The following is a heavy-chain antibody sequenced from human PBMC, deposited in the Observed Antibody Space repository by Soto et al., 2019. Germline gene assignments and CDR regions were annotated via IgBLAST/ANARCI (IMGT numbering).Heavy chain of an antibody. CDR1: WYSFTSYL. J-gene: IGHJ4*01. V-gene: IGHV5-51*01. CDR3: ARNSTSTPKEY. CDR2: IYPGDSDN. D-gene: IGHD5-18*01. Sequence: PGESLKISCKGSWYSFTSYLIGWVRQMPWKGLEWMVIIYPGDSDNRYSPSFQGQVTISADKSISTAYLQWSSLKASDNAMYYCARNSTSTPKEYWAQGTMVTVSS.